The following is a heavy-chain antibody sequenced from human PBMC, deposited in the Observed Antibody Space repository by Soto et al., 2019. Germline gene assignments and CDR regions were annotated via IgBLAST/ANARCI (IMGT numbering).Heavy chain of an antibody. CDR2: INPKTGDT. Sequence: QAQLVQSGAEVKKPGASVKVSCKTSGYTFTAYYIHWLRQAPGQGLEWVGWINPKTGDTKYAQKFQGRVTMTGDTAITTADMALGRRRSDDTAVYYWARQLAECGGDCYTEPNDYGGQGTLVTVAS. CDR1: GYTFTAYY. CDR3: ARQLAECGGDCYTEPNDY. V-gene: IGHV1-2*02. D-gene: IGHD2-21*02. J-gene: IGHJ4*02.